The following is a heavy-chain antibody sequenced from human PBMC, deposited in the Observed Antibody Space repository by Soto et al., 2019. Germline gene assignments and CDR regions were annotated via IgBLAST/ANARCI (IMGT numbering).Heavy chain of an antibody. CDR2: IDRVGTDS. CDR3: ARGWFGPDV. V-gene: IGHV3-74*01. CDR1: EFTFSGRS. D-gene: IGHD3-10*01. J-gene: IGHJ6*03. Sequence: EVQLVESGGGLVQPGGSLRLSCAASEFTFSGRSVHWVRQAPGKGVVWVSGIDRVGTDSTYADSVKGRFTSSRDNAKNTVYLQMNSLRVEDTAVYYCARGWFGPDVWGKGTTVTVSS.